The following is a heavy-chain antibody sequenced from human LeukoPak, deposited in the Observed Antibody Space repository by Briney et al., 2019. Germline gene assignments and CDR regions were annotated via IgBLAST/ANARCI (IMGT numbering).Heavy chain of an antibody. CDR2: IYNSGST. CDR1: GGSISSYY. Sequence: SETLSLTCTVSGGSISSYYWSWIRQPPGKGLEWIGYIYNSGSTNYNHSLKSRVTISEDMSNNQFSLKLSSVTAADTAVYYCARALRLWVDNSGIAFDIWGQGTMVTVSS. CDR3: ARALRLWVDNSGIAFDI. J-gene: IGHJ3*02. V-gene: IGHV4-59*01. D-gene: IGHD4-23*01.